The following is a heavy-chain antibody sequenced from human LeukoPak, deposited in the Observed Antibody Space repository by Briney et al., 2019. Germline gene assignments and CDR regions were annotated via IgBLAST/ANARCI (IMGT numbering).Heavy chain of an antibody. D-gene: IGHD3-22*01. J-gene: IGHJ4*02. CDR2: VNGDGSRT. V-gene: IGHV3-74*01. CDR1: GYILSRYW. Sequence: GXSLRLSRAASGYILSRYWMHWVRHARGKGRVWVLRVNGDGSRTIYADSVKGRFNIYRENEENTMYVQMNSLRAEDTAVYYCAREGYFDSSGYDFGYWGQGTLVTVSS. CDR3: AREGYFDSSGYDFGY.